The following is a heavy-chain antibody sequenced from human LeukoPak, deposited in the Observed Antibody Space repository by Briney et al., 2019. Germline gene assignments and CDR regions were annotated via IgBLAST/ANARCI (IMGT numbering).Heavy chain of an antibody. D-gene: IGHD2-15*01. CDR1: GYTFTNYG. J-gene: IGHJ1*01. CDR2: ISPYNGNT. V-gene: IGHV1-18*01. CDR3: APVVVVAATVYFQH. Sequence: ASVKLSCKASGYTFTNYGISWVRQAPGQGLEWMGWISPYNGNTNYAQKLQGRVNMATDTSTGTAYMELRSLRSDDTAVYYCAPVVVVAATVYFQHRGQGTLVTVPS.